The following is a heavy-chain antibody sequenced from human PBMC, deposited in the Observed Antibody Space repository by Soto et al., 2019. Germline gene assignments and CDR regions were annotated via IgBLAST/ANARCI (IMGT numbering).Heavy chain of an antibody. Sequence: ASVKVSCKASGYAGTSYCISWVREAPGQGLEWMGWISAYNGNTNYAQKLQGRVTMTTDTSTSTAYMELRSLRSDDTAVYYCARDQGDYDYVWESTYGMDVWGQGTTVTVSS. CDR1: GYAGTSYC. CDR3: ARDQGDYDYVWESTYGMDV. V-gene: IGHV1-18*01. D-gene: IGHD3-16*01. CDR2: ISAYNGNT. J-gene: IGHJ6*02.